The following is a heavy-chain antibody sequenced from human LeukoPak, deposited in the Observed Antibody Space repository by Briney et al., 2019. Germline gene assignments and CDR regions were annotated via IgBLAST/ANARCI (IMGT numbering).Heavy chain of an antibody. D-gene: IGHD2-15*01. CDR1: GYTFTSYG. Sequence: GASVKVSCKASGYTFTSYGISWVRQAPGQGLEWMGWISAYNGNTNYAQKFQGRVTMTRDTSISTAYMELSRLRSDDTAVYYCARDKGGWFDPWGQGTLVTVSS. J-gene: IGHJ5*02. V-gene: IGHV1-18*01. CDR3: ARDKGGWFDP. CDR2: ISAYNGNT.